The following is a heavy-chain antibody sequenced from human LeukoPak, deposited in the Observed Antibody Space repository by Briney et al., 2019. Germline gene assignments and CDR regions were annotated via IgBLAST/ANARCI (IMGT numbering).Heavy chain of an antibody. CDR2: ISYDGTNK. D-gene: IGHD2-21*02. J-gene: IGHJ4*02. CDR3: ARGFVLGAAKNYFDY. CDR1: GFTFTNYA. V-gene: IGHV3-30-3*01. Sequence: GGSLRLSCAASGFTFTNYALHRVRQAPGKGLEWVAVISYDGTNKYYADSVKGRFTISRDNSKNTLSLQMNSLRAEDTALYYCARGFVLGAAKNYFDYWGQGALVTVSS.